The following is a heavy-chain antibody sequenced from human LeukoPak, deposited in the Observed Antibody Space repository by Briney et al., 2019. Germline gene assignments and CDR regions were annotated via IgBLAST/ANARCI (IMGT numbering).Heavy chain of an antibody. J-gene: IGHJ3*02. D-gene: IGHD4-11*01. Sequence: ASVKVSCKASGYTFTGYYMHWVRQAPGQGLEWMGRINPNSGGTNYAQRFQDRVTMTRDTSTSPIYMELSSLRSDDRAVYYCAREGLSDYRASRSFDIWGQGTMVTVPS. V-gene: IGHV1-2*06. CDR1: GYTFTGYY. CDR3: AREGLSDYRASRSFDI. CDR2: INPNSGGT.